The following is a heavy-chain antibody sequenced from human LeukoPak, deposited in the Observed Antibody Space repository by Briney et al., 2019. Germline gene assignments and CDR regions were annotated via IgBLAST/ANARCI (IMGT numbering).Heavy chain of an antibody. CDR3: ARDSGWFRFDY. CDR1: GFTFSSYA. V-gene: IGHV3-7*03. D-gene: IGHD6-13*01. CDR2: IKEDGSQK. Sequence: PGGSLRLSCAASGFTFSSYAMTWVRQAPGKGLEWVANIKEDGSQKYYVDSVKGRFTISRDNAKNSLFLQTNSLRADDTAVYYCARDSGWFRFDYWGQGTLVTVSS. J-gene: IGHJ4*02.